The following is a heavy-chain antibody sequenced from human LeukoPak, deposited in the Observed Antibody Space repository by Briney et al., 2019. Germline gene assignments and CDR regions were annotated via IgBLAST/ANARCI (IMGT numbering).Heavy chain of an antibody. CDR2: IIPIFGTA. V-gene: IGHV1-69*05. CDR1: GGTFSSYA. D-gene: IGHD6-19*01. CDR3: ARGIAVAGSFDY. J-gene: IGHJ4*02. Sequence: SVKVSCKASGGTFSSYAISWVRQAPGQGLEWMGGIIPIFGTANYAQKFQGRVTITRNTSISTAYMELSSLRSEDTAVYYCARGIAVAGSFDYWGQGTLVTVSS.